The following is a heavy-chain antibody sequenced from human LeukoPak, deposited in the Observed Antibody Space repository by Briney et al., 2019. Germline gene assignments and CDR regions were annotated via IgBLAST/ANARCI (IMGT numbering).Heavy chain of an antibody. CDR1: GFIFSDYW. CDR2: IKQDGSET. Sequence: PGGSLRLSCAGSGFIFSDYWVTWIRQAPGKGLEWVGNIKQDGSETYYADSVKGRFTISRDNAKNSLYLQMNSLRAEDTALYYCAKGANQLLLRDWFDPWGQGTLVTVSS. CDR3: AKGANQLLLRDWFDP. V-gene: IGHV3-7*03. J-gene: IGHJ5*02. D-gene: IGHD2-2*01.